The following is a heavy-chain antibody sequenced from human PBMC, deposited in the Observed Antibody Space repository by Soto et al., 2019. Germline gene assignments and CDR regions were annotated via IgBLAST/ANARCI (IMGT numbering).Heavy chain of an antibody. CDR1: GYTFSNYW. CDR3: ARRATSRTFDP. J-gene: IGHJ5*01. Sequence: PGESLKISCKGSGYTFSNYWIAWVRQMPRKGLEWMGIIYPGDSDTRYSPSFQGQVTISADKSISTAYLQWSSLKASDTAMYYCARRATSRTFDPWGQGTLVTVSS. D-gene: IGHD1-26*01. V-gene: IGHV5-51*01. CDR2: IYPGDSDT.